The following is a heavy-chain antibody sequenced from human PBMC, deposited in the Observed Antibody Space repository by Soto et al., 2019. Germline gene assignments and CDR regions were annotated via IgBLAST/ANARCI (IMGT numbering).Heavy chain of an antibody. V-gene: IGHV3-33*01. CDR2: IWYDGSNK. J-gene: IGHJ6*02. CDR3: ARDQATVTGYGMDV. CDR1: GFTFSSYG. D-gene: IGHD4-17*01. Sequence: GGSRRLSWAPSGFTFSSYGIHWVRQAPGKGLEWVAVIWYDGSNKYYADSVRARFNISRDNSKNTLYLQMNSLRAEDTAVYYCARDQATVTGYGMDVWGQGTTVTVSS.